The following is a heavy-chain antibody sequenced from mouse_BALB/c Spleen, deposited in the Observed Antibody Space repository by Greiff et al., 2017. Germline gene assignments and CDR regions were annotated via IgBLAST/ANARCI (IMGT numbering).Heavy chain of an antibody. D-gene: IGHD2-10*02. CDR2: ISSGSSTS. V-gene: IGHV5-17*02. CDR1: GFTFSSFG. Sequence: EVKVVESGGGLVQPGGSRKLSCAASGFTFSSFGMNWVRQAPEKGLEWVAYISSGSSTSYYADTVKGRFTISSDNPNNTLFLQMISLRSEDTAMYYCSREGDRLYGNYHFAYWGQGTLVTVSA. J-gene: IGHJ3*01. CDR3: SREGDRLYGNYHFAY.